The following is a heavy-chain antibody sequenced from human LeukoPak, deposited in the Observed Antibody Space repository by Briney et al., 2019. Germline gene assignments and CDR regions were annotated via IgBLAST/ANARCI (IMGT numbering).Heavy chain of an antibody. CDR3: VKQNNGLDH. CDR1: GLTFNSYI. D-gene: IGHD1/OR15-1a*01. CDR2: IGKDGSNK. J-gene: IGHJ4*02. Sequence: GGSLRLSCVASGLTFNSYIMHWVRQAPGKGLEWVAVIGKDGSNKFYANSVKGRFTISRDNSKNTLFLQMNSLRIEDTAIYYCVKQNNGLDHWGQGTLVTVSS. V-gene: IGHV3-30*04.